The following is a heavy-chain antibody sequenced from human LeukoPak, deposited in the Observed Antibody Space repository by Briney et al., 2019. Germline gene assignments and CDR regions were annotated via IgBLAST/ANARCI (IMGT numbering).Heavy chain of an antibody. CDR2: ISYDGSNK. CDR3: ARDHGYSQPYYYYYMDV. J-gene: IGHJ6*03. CDR1: GFTFSSYD. D-gene: IGHD5-18*01. V-gene: IGHV3-30*04. Sequence: GGSLRLSCAASGFTFSSYDMHWVRQAPGKGLEWVAVISYDGSNKYYADSVKGRFTISRDNSKNTLYLQMNSLRAEDTAVYYCARDHGYSQPYYYYYMDVWGKGTTVTVSS.